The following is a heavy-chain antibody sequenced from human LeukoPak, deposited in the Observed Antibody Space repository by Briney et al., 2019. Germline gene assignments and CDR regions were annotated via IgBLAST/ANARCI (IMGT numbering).Heavy chain of an antibody. J-gene: IGHJ6*02. CDR2: IYYSGST. CDR1: GGSISSGGYY. CDR3: ARVVAAYYYYYYGMDV. D-gene: IGHD2-15*01. Sequence: PSQTLSLTCTVSGGSISSGGYYWSWIRQHPGKGLVWIGYIYYSGSTYYNPSLKSRVTISVDTSKNQFSLKLSSVTAADTAVYYCARVVAAYYYYYYGMDVWGQGTTVTVSS. V-gene: IGHV4-31*03.